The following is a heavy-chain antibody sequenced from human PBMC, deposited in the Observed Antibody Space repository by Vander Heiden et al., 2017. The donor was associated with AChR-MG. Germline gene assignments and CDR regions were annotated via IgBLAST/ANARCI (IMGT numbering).Heavy chain of an antibody. CDR3: ATEYCTGGSCYSDAFDI. CDR1: GFPFSSYG. CDR2: SSSSSSYI. D-gene: IGHD2-15*01. Sequence: GGSLRLSCADSGFPFSSYGMNWVREAPGKGLGWVASSSSSSSYIYYADIVKGGDTISRENAKNEVYLEMHSQSAEDTAVYYCATEYCTGGSCYSDAFDIGGQGTMVTVSS. V-gene: IGHV3-21*01. J-gene: IGHJ3*02.